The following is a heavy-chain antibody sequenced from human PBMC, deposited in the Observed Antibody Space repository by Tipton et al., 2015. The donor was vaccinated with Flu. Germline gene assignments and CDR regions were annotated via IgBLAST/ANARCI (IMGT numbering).Heavy chain of an antibody. V-gene: IGHV4-39*07. CDR1: GGSISSSSHY. D-gene: IGHD2-8*02. J-gene: IGHJ3*02. CDR3: ARRDCAGGICYSRVYNAFDI. Sequence: TLSLTCTVSGGSISSSSHYWGWIRQPPGKGLEWIGSNYHSGSTYYNPSLKSRVTISVDTSKNQFSMKLGSVTAGDTAVYYCARRDCAGGICYSRVYNAFDIWGRGTLVSVSS. CDR2: NYHSGST.